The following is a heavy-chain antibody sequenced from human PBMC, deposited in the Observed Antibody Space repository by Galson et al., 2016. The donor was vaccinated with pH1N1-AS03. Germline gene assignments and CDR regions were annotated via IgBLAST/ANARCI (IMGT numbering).Heavy chain of an antibody. CDR1: RFIFSEFQ. CDR2: ISSSSSYT. V-gene: IGHV3-11*06. Sequence: SLRLSCAGSRFIFSEFQMSWVRQAPGKGLEWISYISSSSSYTNYADSVKGRFTISRDNAKNSLYLQMNSLRAEDTAVYYCARTLAASGYYFDSWGQGTLVTVSS. CDR3: ARTLAASGYYFDS. J-gene: IGHJ4*02. D-gene: IGHD6-25*01.